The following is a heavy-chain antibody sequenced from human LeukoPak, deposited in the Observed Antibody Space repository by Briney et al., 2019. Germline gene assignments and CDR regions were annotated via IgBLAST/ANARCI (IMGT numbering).Heavy chain of an antibody. Sequence: PGGSLRLSCAGSEFTVSSNYMNWVRQAPGKGLEWVSVIYSGGSTYYADSVKGRFTISRDNSKNTLYLQMNSLRAEDTAVYYCARGDYGDCCFHYWGQGTLVTVSS. CDR3: ARGDYGDCCFHY. J-gene: IGHJ4*02. CDR1: EFTVSSNY. V-gene: IGHV3-66*01. CDR2: IYSGGST. D-gene: IGHD4-17*01.